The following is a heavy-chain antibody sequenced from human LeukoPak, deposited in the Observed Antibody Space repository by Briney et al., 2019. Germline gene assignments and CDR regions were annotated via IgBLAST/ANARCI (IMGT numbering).Heavy chain of an antibody. CDR2: IRSDGSNK. V-gene: IGHV3-30*02. Sequence: PGGSLRLSCAASGFTFSSYGMHWVRQAPGKGLEWVAFIRSDGSNKYYADSVKGRFTISRDNSKNTLYLQMNSLRAEDTAVYYCASMLGHCSGGSCSVVDYWGQGTLVTVSS. D-gene: IGHD2-15*01. CDR3: ASMLGHCSGGSCSVVDY. CDR1: GFTFSSYG. J-gene: IGHJ4*02.